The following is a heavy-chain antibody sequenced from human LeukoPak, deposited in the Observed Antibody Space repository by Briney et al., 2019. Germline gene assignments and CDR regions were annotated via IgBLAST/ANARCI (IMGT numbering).Heavy chain of an antibody. D-gene: IGHD4/OR15-4a*01. CDR3: VPSANYYYFDY. V-gene: IGHV1-2*02. CDR1: GYTFTNYY. J-gene: IGHJ4*02. CDR2: INPKSGGT. Sequence: ASVKVSCKASGYTFTNYYMHWVRQGPGLGFEWMGWINPKSGGTSYPQKFQGRLTMTRDTSISTAYMELSRLGSDDTAVYYCVPSANYYYFDYWGQGALVTVCS.